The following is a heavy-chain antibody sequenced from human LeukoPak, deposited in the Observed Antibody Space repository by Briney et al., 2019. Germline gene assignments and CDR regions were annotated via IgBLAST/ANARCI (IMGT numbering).Heavy chain of an antibody. CDR2: ISSSGSTI. CDR1: GGSISSSSYY. D-gene: IGHD3-22*01. Sequence: LSLTCTVSGGSISSSSYYWGWIRQAPGKGLEWVSYISSSGSTIYYADSVKGRFTISRDNAKNSLYLQMNSLRAEDTAVYYCARATYYYDSSGYLYFDYWGQGTLVTVSS. CDR3: ARATYYYDSSGYLYFDY. J-gene: IGHJ4*02. V-gene: IGHV3-11*01.